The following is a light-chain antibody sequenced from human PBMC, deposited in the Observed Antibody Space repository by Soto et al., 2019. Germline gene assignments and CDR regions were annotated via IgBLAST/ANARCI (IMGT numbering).Light chain of an antibody. CDR2: EVS. Sequence: QSALAQPASVSGSPGQSITISCTGTSSDVGGYNYVSWYQQHPGKAPKLMISEVSNRPSGVSNRFSGSKSGNTASLTISGLQAEDEADYYCSSYTSSSKVFGTGTKLTVL. CDR3: SSYTSSSKV. J-gene: IGLJ1*01. V-gene: IGLV2-14*01. CDR1: SSDVGGYNY.